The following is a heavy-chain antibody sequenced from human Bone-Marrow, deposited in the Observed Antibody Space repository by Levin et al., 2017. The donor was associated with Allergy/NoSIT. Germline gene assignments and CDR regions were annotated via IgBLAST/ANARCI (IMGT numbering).Heavy chain of an antibody. D-gene: IGHD6-13*01. Sequence: SGGSLRLSCKTSGYTFTRYYIHWVRQAPGHGLEWMGRINPNSGATHYAQKFEGRVTMTRDTSVNTANMELNSLRSDDTAVYFCARVEYPIGVSVSAGLDIWGHGTLVTVSS. J-gene: IGHJ3*02. CDR2: INPNSGAT. V-gene: IGHV1-2*06. CDR1: GYTFTRYY. CDR3: ARVEYPIGVSVSAGLDI.